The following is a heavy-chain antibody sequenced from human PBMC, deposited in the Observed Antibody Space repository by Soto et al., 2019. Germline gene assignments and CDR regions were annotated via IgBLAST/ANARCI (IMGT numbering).Heavy chain of an antibody. D-gene: IGHD6-19*01. J-gene: IGHJ5*02. CDR2: IYYSGGT. CDR1: GAALSSGGYF. CDR3: AREQSDDNYFDH. V-gene: IGHV4-61*08. Sequence: LSLTCTVSGAALSSGGYFYTWVRQPPGKGLEWLGYIYYSGGTNYNPSLKSRVTISLDKSKSQFSLRLISVTAADTAVYYCAREQSDDNYFDHWGQGTLVTVSS.